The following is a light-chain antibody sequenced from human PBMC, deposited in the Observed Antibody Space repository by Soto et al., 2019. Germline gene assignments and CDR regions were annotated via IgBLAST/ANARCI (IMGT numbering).Light chain of an antibody. CDR1: TGHSRYA. Sequence: QLVLTQSPSASASLGASVKLTCTLGTGHSRYAIAWLQQQPEKGPRYLMNLNSDGSHTKGDGIPDRFSGSSSGAERYLTISSLQSEDEADYYCQTWGTGIHVVFGGGTKVTVL. CDR2: LNSDGSH. V-gene: IGLV4-69*01. CDR3: QTWGTGIHVV. J-gene: IGLJ2*01.